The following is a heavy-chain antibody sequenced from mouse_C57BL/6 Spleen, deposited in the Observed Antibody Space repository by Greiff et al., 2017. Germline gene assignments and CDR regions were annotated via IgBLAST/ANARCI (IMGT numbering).Heavy chain of an antibody. Sequence: EVQLQQSGPVLVKPGASVKMSCKASGYTFTDYYMNWVKQSHGKSLEWIGVINPYNGGTSYNQKFKGKATLTVDKSSSTAYMELNSLTSEDSAVYYCARAEEEWFAYWGQGTLVTVSA. J-gene: IGHJ3*01. CDR3: ARAEEEWFAY. V-gene: IGHV1-19*01. CDR1: GYTFTDYY. CDR2: INPYNGGT.